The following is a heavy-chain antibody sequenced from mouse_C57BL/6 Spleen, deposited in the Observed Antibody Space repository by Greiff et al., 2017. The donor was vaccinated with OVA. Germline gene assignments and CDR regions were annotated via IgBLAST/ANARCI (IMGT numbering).Heavy chain of an antibody. CDR3: VRHGGWEDWYFDV. CDR2: IRSKSNNYAT. V-gene: IGHV10-1*01. J-gene: IGHJ1*03. Sequence: EAGGGLVQPKGSLKLSCAASGFSFNTYAMNWVRQAPGKGLEWVARIRSKSNNYATYYADSVKDRFTISRDDSESMLYLQMNNLKTEDTAMYDCVRHGGWEDWYFDVWGTGTTVTVSS. D-gene: IGHD4-1*01. CDR1: GFSFNTYA.